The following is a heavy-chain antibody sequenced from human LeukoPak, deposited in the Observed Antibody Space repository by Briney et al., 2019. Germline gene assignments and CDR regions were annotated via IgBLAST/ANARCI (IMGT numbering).Heavy chain of an antibody. J-gene: IGHJ4*02. V-gene: IGHV1-18*04. D-gene: IGHD5-24*01. CDR2: ISAYNGNT. Sequence: AAVRVSFKDSGYTFTGYYMHWVRQAPGQGGGWMGWISAYNGNTNYAQKLQGRVTMTTDTSTSTAYMELRSLRSDDTAVYHCARSEATIPFDYWGQGTLVTVSS. CDR3: ARSEATIPFDY. CDR1: GYTFTGYY.